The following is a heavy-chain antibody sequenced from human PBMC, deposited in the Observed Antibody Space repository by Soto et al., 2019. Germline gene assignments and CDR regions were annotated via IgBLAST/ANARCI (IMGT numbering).Heavy chain of an antibody. D-gene: IGHD1-26*01. J-gene: IGHJ5*02. Sequence: ASETLSLTCAVSSYSISSGYYWGWIRQPPGKGLEWIGSIYHSGSTYYNPSLKSRVTISVDTSKNQFSLKLSSVTAADTAVYYCARDLYSGSYLPKNWFYPWGQGTLVTVSS. CDR3: ARDLYSGSYLPKNWFYP. V-gene: IGHV4-38-2*02. CDR2: IYHSGST. CDR1: SYSISSGYY.